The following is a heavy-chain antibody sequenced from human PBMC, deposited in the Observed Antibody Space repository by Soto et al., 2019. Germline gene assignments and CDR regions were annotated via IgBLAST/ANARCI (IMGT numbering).Heavy chain of an antibody. D-gene: IGHD1-1*01. J-gene: IGHJ6*02. CDR3: ARSSATVNGWWGYGLDV. CDR2: ISGSGSSSI. Sequence: VQLVESGGALVKPGGSLRLSCAASGFTFSDYFMTWIRQAPGKGLEWVSYISGSGSSSIFYADSVQGRFTISRDNAKNSLYLQMNSLRAEDTAVYYCARSSATVNGWWGYGLDVWGQGTTVTVSS. CDR1: GFTFSDYF. V-gene: IGHV3-11*01.